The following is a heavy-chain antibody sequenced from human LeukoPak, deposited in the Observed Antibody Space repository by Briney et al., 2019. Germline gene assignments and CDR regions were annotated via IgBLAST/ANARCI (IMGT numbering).Heavy chain of an antibody. D-gene: IGHD1-26*01. CDR2: IRGGGGST. J-gene: IGHJ4*02. CDR3: ANLQIVGATPFDY. Sequence: PGGSLRLSCAASGFTFSSYAMSWVRQAPGKGLEWVPAIRGGGGSTYYAVSVKGRFTISRDNSKNTLYLQMNSLRAEDTAVYYCANLQIVGATPFDYWGQGTLVTVSS. CDR1: GFTFSSYA. V-gene: IGHV3-23*01.